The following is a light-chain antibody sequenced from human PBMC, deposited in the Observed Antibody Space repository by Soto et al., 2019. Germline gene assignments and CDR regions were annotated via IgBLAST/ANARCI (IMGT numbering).Light chain of an antibody. CDR2: GAS. CDR3: QQYGSSGT. Sequence: EIVLTQSPGKRSLPPGGTATRACRASQSVSNNYLACYQQKPGQAPRLLIYGASNRATGIPDRFSGSGSGTDFTLTISRLEPEDFAVYYCQQYGSSGTFGQGTKVDIK. J-gene: IGKJ1*01. V-gene: IGKV3-20*01. CDR1: QSVSNNY.